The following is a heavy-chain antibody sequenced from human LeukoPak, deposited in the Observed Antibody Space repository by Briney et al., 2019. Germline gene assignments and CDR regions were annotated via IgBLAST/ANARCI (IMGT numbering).Heavy chain of an antibody. CDR1: GGSFSGYY. J-gene: IGHJ5*02. D-gene: IGHD5-12*01. V-gene: IGHV4-34*01. CDR3: ARGGIGYSGYDYSGELWFDP. CDR2: INHSGST. Sequence: SETLSLTCAVYGGSFSGYYWSWIRQPPGKGLEWIGEINHSGSTNYNPSLKSRVTISVDTSKNQFSLKLSFVTAADTAVYYCARGGIGYSGYDYSGELWFDPWGQGTLVTVSS.